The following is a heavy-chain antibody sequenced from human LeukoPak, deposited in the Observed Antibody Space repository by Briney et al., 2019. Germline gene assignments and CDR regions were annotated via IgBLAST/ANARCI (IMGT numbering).Heavy chain of an antibody. CDR3: ARDFFGWSSLGH. D-gene: IGHD6-19*01. V-gene: IGHV3-7*01. J-gene: IGHJ1*01. CDR1: GFTFRSNW. CDR2: VQPDGSAK. Sequence: PGGPLRLSCAASGFTFRSNWMNWVRQAPGEGLEWVAHVQPDGSAKIYADSVKGRFTISRDNAKDSVYLQMNSLRVEDTAVYYCARDFFGWSSLGHWGQGTLVTVSS.